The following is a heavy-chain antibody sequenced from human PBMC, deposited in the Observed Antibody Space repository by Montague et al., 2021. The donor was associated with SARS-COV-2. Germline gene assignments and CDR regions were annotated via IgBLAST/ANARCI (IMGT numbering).Heavy chain of an antibody. Sequence: SETLSLTCTVSGGSISSSSYYWGWIRQPPGKGLEWIGSIYYSGSTYYNPSLKSRVTISVDTSKNQFSLTLSSVTAADTAVYYCARLPDLLLWFGEALDYWGQGTLVTVSS. D-gene: IGHD3-10*01. V-gene: IGHV4-39*01. CDR1: GGSISSSSYY. J-gene: IGHJ4*02. CDR3: ARLPDLLLWFGEALDY. CDR2: IYYSGST.